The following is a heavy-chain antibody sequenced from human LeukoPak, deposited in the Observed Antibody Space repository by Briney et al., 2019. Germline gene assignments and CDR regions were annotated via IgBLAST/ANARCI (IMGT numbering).Heavy chain of an antibody. CDR1: GFTFSSYA. Sequence: PGGSLRLSCAASGFTFSSYAMSWVRQAPGKGLEWVSTISGGGGSTYYADSVKGRFTISRDNAKNSLYLQMNSLRAEDTAVYYCARGPPYRYCSGGSCYSYYYMDVWGKGTTVTVSS. V-gene: IGHV3-23*01. J-gene: IGHJ6*03. CDR2: ISGGGGST. CDR3: ARGPPYRYCSGGSCYSYYYMDV. D-gene: IGHD2-15*01.